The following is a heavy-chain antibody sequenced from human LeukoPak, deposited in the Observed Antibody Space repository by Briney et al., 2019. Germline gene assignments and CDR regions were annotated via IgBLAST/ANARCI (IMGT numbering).Heavy chain of an antibody. CDR3: ARSGGLWLLTYYFDY. Sequence: PSETLSLTCAIYGGSFSGYSWTWIRQPPGKGLEWIGEFSHSGFPVYNPSLGGRVTISIDASKNQFSLKLNSVTAADTAVYFCARSGGLWLLTYYFDYWGQGTLVTVSS. CDR2: FSHSGFP. CDR1: GGSFSGYS. D-gene: IGHD3-22*01. V-gene: IGHV4-34*01. J-gene: IGHJ4*02.